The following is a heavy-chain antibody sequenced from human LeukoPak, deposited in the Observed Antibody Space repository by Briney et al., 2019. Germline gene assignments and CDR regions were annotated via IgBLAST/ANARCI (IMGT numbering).Heavy chain of an antibody. CDR2: ISGSGGST. V-gene: IGHV3-23*01. Sequence: GGSLRLSCAASGFTFSSYAMSWVRQAPGKGLEWVSAISGSGGSTYYADSVKGRFTISRDNSKNTLFLQMNSLRAEDTAVYYCAKPTLWFGELLYGGFDYWGQGTLVTVSS. J-gene: IGHJ4*02. D-gene: IGHD3-10*01. CDR1: GFTFSSYA. CDR3: AKPTLWFGELLYGGFDY.